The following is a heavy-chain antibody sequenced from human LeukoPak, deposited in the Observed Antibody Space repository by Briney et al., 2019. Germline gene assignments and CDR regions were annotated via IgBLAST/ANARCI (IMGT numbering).Heavy chain of an antibody. J-gene: IGHJ4*02. CDR1: GYTFTGYY. CDR2: ISPNSGGT. CDR3: ARAVTIFGVPKGY. V-gene: IGHV1-2*02. D-gene: IGHD3-3*01. Sequence: ASVKVSCKASGYTFTGYYMHWVRQAPGQGLEWMGWISPNSGGTNYAQKFQGRVTMTRDTSISTAYMELSRLRSDDTAVYYCARAVTIFGVPKGYWGQGTLVTVSS.